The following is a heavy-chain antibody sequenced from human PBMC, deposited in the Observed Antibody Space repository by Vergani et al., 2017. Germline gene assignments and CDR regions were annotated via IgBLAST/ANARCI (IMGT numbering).Heavy chain of an antibody. V-gene: IGHV4-30-2*01. CDR2: IYHSGST. CDR3: ARGWAVYDYVWGSYRPGPYYFDY. Sequence: QLQLQESGSGLVKPSQTLSITCAVSGGSISSGGYSWSWIRQPPGKGLEWIGYIYHSGSTDYNPSLKSRVTISVDRSKNQFSLKLSSVTAADTAVYYCARGWAVYDYVWGSYRPGPYYFDYWGQGTLVTVAS. CDR1: GGSISSGGYS. D-gene: IGHD3-16*02. J-gene: IGHJ4*02.